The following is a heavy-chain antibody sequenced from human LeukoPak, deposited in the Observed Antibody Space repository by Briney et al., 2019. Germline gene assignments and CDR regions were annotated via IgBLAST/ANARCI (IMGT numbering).Heavy chain of an antibody. D-gene: IGHD2-21*02. CDR2: ISYDGSNK. Sequence: PGRSLRLSCAASGFTFSSYAMHWVRQAPGKGLEWVAVISYDGSNKYYADSVKGRFTISRDNSKNTLYLQMNSLRAEDTAVYYCAREESSCGGDCHAFDYWGQGTLVTVSS. CDR3: AREESSCGGDCHAFDY. J-gene: IGHJ4*02. CDR1: GFTFSSYA. V-gene: IGHV3-30-3*01.